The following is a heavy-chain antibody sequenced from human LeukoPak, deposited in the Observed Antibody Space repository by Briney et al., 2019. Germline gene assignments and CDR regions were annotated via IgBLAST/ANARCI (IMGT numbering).Heavy chain of an antibody. CDR1: GFTVSSNY. J-gene: IGHJ4*02. Sequence: PGGSLRLSCAASGFTVSSNYMSWVRQAPGKGLEWVSVIYSGGSTYYADSVKGRFTISRDNSKNTLYLQMNSLRAEDTAVYYCAKVREAGVVPKGFDYWGQGTLVTVSS. D-gene: IGHD3-3*01. V-gene: IGHV3-53*01. CDR3: AKVREAGVVPKGFDY. CDR2: IYSGGST.